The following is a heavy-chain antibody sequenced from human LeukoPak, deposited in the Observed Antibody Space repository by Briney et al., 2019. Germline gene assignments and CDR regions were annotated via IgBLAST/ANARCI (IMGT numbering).Heavy chain of an antibody. CDR2: ISGSGGST. J-gene: IGHJ4*02. CDR1: EFTFSSYA. CDR3: ANAIGYCSSTSCSGGY. Sequence: GGSLRLSCAASEFTFSSYAMSWVRQAPGKGLEWVSAISGSGGSTYYADSVKGRFTISRDNSKNTLYLQMNSLRAEDTAVYYCANAIGYCSSTSCSGGYWGQGTLVTVSS. D-gene: IGHD2-2*01. V-gene: IGHV3-23*01.